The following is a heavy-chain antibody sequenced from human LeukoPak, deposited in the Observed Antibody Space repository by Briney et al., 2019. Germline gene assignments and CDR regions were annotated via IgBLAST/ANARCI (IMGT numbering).Heavy chain of an antibody. J-gene: IGHJ4*02. CDR2: IYYSGST. CDR1: GGSISSSSYY. CDR3: ARFIAAADTIDY. D-gene: IGHD6-13*01. Sequence: KPSETLSLTCTVCGGSISSSSYYWGWIRQPPGKGLEWIGSIYYSGSTYYNPSLKSRVTISVDTSKNQFSLKLSSVTAADTAVYYCARFIAAADTIDYWGQGTLVTVSS. V-gene: IGHV4-39*01.